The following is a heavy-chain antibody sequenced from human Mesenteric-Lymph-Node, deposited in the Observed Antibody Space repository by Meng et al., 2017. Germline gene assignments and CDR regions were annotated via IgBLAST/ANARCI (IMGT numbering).Heavy chain of an antibody. CDR3: ARLKQLRANYYYYYGMDV. J-gene: IGHJ6*02. D-gene: IGHD6-13*01. Sequence: GESLKISCKASGYSFSTFYIGWVRQTPGKGPEWVGIIYPGDSDATYSPSFQGQVTISADKSVNTAYLQWSSLKASDTAMYYCARLKQLRANYYYYYGMDVWGQGTTVTVSS. CDR2: IYPGDSDA. V-gene: IGHV5-51*01. CDR1: GYSFSTFY.